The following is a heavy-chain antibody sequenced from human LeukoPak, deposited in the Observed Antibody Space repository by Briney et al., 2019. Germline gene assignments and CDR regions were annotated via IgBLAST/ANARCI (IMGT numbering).Heavy chain of an antibody. D-gene: IGHD3-10*01. CDR1: GYTFTSYD. J-gene: IGHJ4*02. V-gene: IGHV1-8*01. CDR2: MNPNSGNT. CDR3: ARGAPRGGSGSYYRDDLDY. Sequence: GASVKVSCKASGYTFTSYDINWVRQATGQGLEWMGWMNPNSGNTGYAQKFQGRVTMTRNTSISTAYMELSSLRSEDTAVYYCARGAPRGGSGSYYRDDLDYWGQGTLVTVSS.